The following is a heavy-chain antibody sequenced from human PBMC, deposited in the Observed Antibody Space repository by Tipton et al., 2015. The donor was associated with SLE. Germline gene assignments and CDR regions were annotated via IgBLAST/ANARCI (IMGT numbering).Heavy chain of an antibody. J-gene: IGHJ4*02. CDR1: GFTLSHFH. CDR2: IWYDGSNK. Sequence: SLRLSCAASGFTLSHFHMSGVRQAPGKGLEWVAVIWYDGSNKHYADSVKGRFTISRDNSKNTLYLQMNSLRAEDTAVYYCARDLYSYGYYYFDYWGQGILVTVSS. D-gene: IGHD5-18*01. V-gene: IGHV3-33*08. CDR3: ARDLYSYGYYYFDY.